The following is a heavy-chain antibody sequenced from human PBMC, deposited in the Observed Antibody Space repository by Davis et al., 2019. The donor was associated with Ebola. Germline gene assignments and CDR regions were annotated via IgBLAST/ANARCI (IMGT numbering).Heavy chain of an antibody. CDR1: GFTFSSYY. V-gene: IGHV3-21*04. CDR2: ISSSSNYI. D-gene: IGHD3-22*01. CDR3: ASLVKGWYYGMDV. J-gene: IGHJ6*04. Sequence: GGSLRLSCAASGFTFSSYYMNWVRQAPGKGLEWVSSISSSSNYIYYADSMKGRFTISRDNAKNSLFLQMNSLRAEDTAVYYCASLVKGWYYGMDVWGKGTTVTVSS.